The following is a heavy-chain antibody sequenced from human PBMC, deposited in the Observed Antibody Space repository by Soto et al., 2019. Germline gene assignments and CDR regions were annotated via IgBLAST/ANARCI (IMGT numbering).Heavy chain of an antibody. CDR2: ISVHNGNT. Sequence: QVQLVQSGAEVKKPGASVKVSCKASGYTFTTYGISWVRQAPGQGLEWMGWISVHNGNTKYAQKLQGRVTMTTDTTTSTAYMEVRSLRSDDTAVYYCARDLNLGLGDYWGQGTLVTVSS. V-gene: IGHV1-18*01. J-gene: IGHJ4*02. CDR3: ARDLNLGLGDY. D-gene: IGHD7-27*01. CDR1: GYTFTTYG.